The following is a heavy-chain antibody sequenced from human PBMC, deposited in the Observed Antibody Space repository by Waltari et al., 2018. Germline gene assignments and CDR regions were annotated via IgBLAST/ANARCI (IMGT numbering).Heavy chain of an antibody. J-gene: IGHJ4*02. CDR3: ARESSSGNNYFDY. CDR2: INSNSGTT. D-gene: IGHD6-19*01. V-gene: IGHV1-2*06. Sequence: QVQLVHSGTEVKQPGASVKVSCKASGYTFTAYYIHRVRQAPGQGLEWMGRINSNSGTTNYAQKFKGRVTMTRDTSISTAYLELSSLRSDDTAVFYCARESSSGNNYFDYWGQGTLVTVSS. CDR1: GYTFTAYY.